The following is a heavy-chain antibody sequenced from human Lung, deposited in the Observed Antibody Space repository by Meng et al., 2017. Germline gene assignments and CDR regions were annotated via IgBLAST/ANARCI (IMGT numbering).Heavy chain of an antibody. CDR2: INHSGST. D-gene: IGHD4-11*01. CDR3: ARGPTTMAHDFDY. J-gene: IGHJ4*02. V-gene: IGHV4-34*01. CDR1: GGSFSDYY. Sequence: QGQLQQWGAGLLKPSETLSLTCVVSGGSFSDYYWSWIRQPPGKGLEWIGEINHSGSTNYNPSLESRATISVDTSQNNLSLKLSSVTAADSAVYYCARGPTTMAHDFDYWGQGILVTGSS.